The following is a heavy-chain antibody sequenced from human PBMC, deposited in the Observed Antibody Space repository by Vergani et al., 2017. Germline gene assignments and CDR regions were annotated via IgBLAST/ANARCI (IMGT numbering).Heavy chain of an antibody. CDR3: ARLSYDTTPYLQGGYDC. J-gene: IGHJ4*02. Sequence: VQLVESGGNVVQSGTSLRLSCAASGFSFGSYGMHWVRQSPGKGLEWVAHISPDGSATSYVDSVKGRFTISRDNTKNMLYLQMNSLRAEDTAVYYCARLSYDTTPYLQGGYDCWGQGTLVSVSS. D-gene: IGHD3-22*01. V-gene: IGHV3-7*03. CDR1: GFSFGSYG. CDR2: ISPDGSAT.